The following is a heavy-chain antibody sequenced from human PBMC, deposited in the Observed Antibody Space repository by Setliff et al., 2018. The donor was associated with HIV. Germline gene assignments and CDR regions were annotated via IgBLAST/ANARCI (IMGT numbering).Heavy chain of an antibody. CDR1: GFIFSSYA. V-gene: IGHV3-30*07. CDR2: KSYDGNNK. CDR3: ARDDSNYRQHGMDV. D-gene: IGHD4-4*01. Sequence: SLRLSCAASGFIFSSYAMHWVRQAPGKGLEWVAVKSYDGNNKYYADSVKGRFTISRDNAKNSLYLQMNSLRAEDTAVYYCARDDSNYRQHGMDVWGQGTTVTVSS. J-gene: IGHJ6*02.